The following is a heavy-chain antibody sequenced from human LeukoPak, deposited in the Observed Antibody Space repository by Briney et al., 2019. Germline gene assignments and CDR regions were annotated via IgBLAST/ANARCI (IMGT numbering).Heavy chain of an antibody. CDR2: IYYSGST. CDR1: GGSISSYY. CDR3: ARRSYNFDY. V-gene: IGHV4-59*08. J-gene: IGHJ4*02. D-gene: IGHD1-26*01. Sequence: PSETLSLTCTVSGGSISSYYWSWIRQPPGKGLEWIGYIYYSGSTNYNPSLKSRVTISVDTSKNQFSLKLSSVTAADTAVYYCARRSYNFDYWGQGTLVTVSS.